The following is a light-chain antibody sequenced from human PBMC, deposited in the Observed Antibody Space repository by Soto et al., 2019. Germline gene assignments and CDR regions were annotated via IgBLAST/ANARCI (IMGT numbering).Light chain of an antibody. CDR3: FSYTASNPRRIV. J-gene: IGLJ1*01. V-gene: IGLV2-14*03. CDR1: SSDVGGYNY. CDR2: DVS. Sequence: QSALTQPASVSGSPGQAITLSCTGTSSDVGGYNYVSCYQQHPSKAPKFMIYDVSSRPSGASNRFCGSPSGNTASPTISGLQPDDAAEYSWFSYTASNPRRIVFGSGTKVTV.